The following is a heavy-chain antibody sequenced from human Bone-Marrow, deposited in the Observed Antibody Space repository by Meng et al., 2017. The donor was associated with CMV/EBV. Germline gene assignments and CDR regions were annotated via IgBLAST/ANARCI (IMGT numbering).Heavy chain of an antibody. V-gene: IGHV4-34*01. CDR1: GGSFSGYY. Sequence: TGAVYGGSFSGYYWSWIRQPPGKGLEWIGEINHSGSTNYNPSLKSRVTISVDTSKNQFSLKLSSVTAADTAVYYCARGDIVVVPAFDYWGQGTLVTVSS. CDR2: INHSGST. D-gene: IGHD2-2*01. CDR3: ARGDIVVVPAFDY. J-gene: IGHJ4*02.